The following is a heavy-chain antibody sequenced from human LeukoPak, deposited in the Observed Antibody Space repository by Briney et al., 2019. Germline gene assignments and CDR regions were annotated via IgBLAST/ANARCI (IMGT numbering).Heavy chain of an antibody. D-gene: IGHD6-13*01. CDR3: AKDENYSSSLLFDY. V-gene: IGHV3-23*01. J-gene: IGHJ4*02. Sequence: GGSLTLSCAASAFTFSSYAMSWVRPAPGKGLEWVSAIRGSGGSTYYADSVKGRFTTSKDNSKNTLDLQRNSLRAEDTAVYYCAKDENYSSSLLFDYWGQGTLVTVSS. CDR1: AFTFSSYA. CDR2: IRGSGGST.